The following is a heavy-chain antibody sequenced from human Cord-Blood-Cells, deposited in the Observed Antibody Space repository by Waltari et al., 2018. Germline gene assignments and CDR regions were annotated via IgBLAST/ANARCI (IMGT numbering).Heavy chain of an antibody. D-gene: IGHD5-12*01. CDR2: IYYSGST. CDR1: GGSISSSSYY. CDR3: ARLLEGIHIGY. V-gene: IGHV4-39*01. J-gene: IGHJ4*02. Sequence: QLQLQESGPGLVKPSETLSLTCTVSGGSISSSSYYWGWIRQPPGKGREWIGSIYYSGSTYYNPSLKSRVTISVDTSKNQFSLKLSSVTAADTAVYYCARLLEGIHIGYWGQGTLVTVSS.